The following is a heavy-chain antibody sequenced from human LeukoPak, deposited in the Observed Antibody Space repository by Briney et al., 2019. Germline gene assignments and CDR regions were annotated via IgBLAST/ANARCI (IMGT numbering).Heavy chain of an antibody. V-gene: IGHV3-33*08. J-gene: IGHJ4*02. D-gene: IGHD3-22*01. CDR2: IWYDGSNK. CDR1: GFTFSSYG. Sequence: GGALRLSCAASGFTFSSYGMHWVRQAPGKGLEGVGVIWYDGSNKYYADSVKRRFTISRDNSKNTLYLQMNSLRAEDTAVYYSARDGAITMITYFDYWGPGTLVTVSS. CDR3: ARDGAITMITYFDY.